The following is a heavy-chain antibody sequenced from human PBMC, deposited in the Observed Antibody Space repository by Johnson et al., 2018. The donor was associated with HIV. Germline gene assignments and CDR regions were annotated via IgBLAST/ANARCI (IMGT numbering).Heavy chain of an antibody. Sequence: MLLVESGGGLVQPGGSQRLSCAVSGFTFTNYWMHWVRQAPGKGLVWVSRVNNDGGDTIYADSVKGRFTISRDNAKNTLFLQMNSLRAEVTAMYFCVRGGPFNAFDIWGHGTTVTVSS. V-gene: IGHV3-74*02. CDR3: VRGGPFNAFDI. J-gene: IGHJ3*02. CDR2: VNNDGGDT. CDR1: GFTFTNYW.